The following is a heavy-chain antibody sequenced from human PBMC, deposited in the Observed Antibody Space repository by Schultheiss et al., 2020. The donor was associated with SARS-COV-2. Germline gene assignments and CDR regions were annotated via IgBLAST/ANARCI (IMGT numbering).Heavy chain of an antibody. D-gene: IGHD2-15*01. CDR1: GGSFSGYY. CDR2: INHSGST. CDR3: ARQGGVAAHFDY. J-gene: IGHJ4*02. Sequence: SETLSLTCAVYGGSFSGYYWSWIRQPPGKGLEWIGEINHSGSTNYNPSLKSRVTISVDTSKNQFSLKLSSVTAADTAVYYCARQGGVAAHFDYWGQGTLVTVSS. V-gene: IGHV4-34*01.